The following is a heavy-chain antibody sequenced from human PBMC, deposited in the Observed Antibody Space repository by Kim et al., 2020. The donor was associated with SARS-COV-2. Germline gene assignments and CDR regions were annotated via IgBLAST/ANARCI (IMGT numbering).Heavy chain of an antibody. Sequence: GGSLRLSCAASGFTFSDYYMAWIRQPPGKGLEWISYMSSDGDSIYYADSVKGRFTISRDNAENSMYLQMNSLSADDTAVYYCARFPGPWGQGTLVTVSS. J-gene: IGHJ4*02. CDR1: GFTFSDYY. V-gene: IGHV3-11*01. CDR3: ARFPGP. CDR2: MSSDGDSI.